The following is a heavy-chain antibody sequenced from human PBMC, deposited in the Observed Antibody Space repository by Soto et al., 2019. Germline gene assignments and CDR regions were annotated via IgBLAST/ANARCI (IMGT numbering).Heavy chain of an antibody. V-gene: IGHV4-59*08. CDR1: GGSISSYY. CDR3: ARRNYDILTGYYNAFDY. D-gene: IGHD3-9*01. Sequence: SETLSLTCTVSGGSISSYYWSWIRQPPRKGLEWIGYIYYSGSTNYNPSLKSRVTISVDTSKNQFSLKLSSVTAADTAVYYCARRNYDILTGYYNAFDYWGQGTLVTVSS. CDR2: IYYSGST. J-gene: IGHJ4*02.